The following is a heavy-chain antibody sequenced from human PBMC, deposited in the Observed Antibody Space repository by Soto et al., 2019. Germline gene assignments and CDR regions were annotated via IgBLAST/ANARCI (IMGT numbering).Heavy chain of an antibody. J-gene: IGHJ5*02. CDR1: GYTFTSYG. D-gene: IGHD2-2*01. CDR2: INACNGNT. V-gene: IGHV1-18*01. CDR3: ARGDIVLVPAAANWFDP. Sequence: VASVKVSCKDSGYTFTSYGISWVRQAPRQGLEWMGWINACNGNTKYAQKFQGRVTITRDTSASTAYMELSSLRSEDTAVYYCARGDIVLVPAAANWFDPWGQGTLVTVS.